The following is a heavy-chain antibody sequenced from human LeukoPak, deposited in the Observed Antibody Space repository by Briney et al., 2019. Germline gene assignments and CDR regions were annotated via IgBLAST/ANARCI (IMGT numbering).Heavy chain of an antibody. CDR2: IYSGGST. CDR1: EFSVGSNY. V-gene: IGHV3-66*01. D-gene: IGHD1-26*01. J-gene: IGHJ6*03. CDR3: ARERGEWEPLLRYQYYYMDV. Sequence: GGSLRLSCAASEFSVGSNYMTWVRQAPGKGLEWVSLIYSGGSTYYADSVKGRFTISRDNAKNSLYLQMNSLRAEDTAVYYCARERGEWEPLLRYQYYYMDVWGKGTTVTVSS.